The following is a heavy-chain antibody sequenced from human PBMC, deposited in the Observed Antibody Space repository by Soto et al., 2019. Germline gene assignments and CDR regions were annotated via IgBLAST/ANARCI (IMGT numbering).Heavy chain of an antibody. CDR3: ATQLYYDSSGYYSFAFDI. J-gene: IGHJ3*02. V-gene: IGHV5-51*01. D-gene: IGHD3-22*01. CDR2: IYPGDSDI. CDR1: GYSFTSYW. Sequence: PGESRKISCKGSGYSFTSYWIAWVRQVPGKGLELMGVIYPGDSDIRYSPSFQGQVTISADKSISTAYLQWSSLKASDTAMYYCATQLYYDSSGYYSFAFDIWGQGTMVTVSS.